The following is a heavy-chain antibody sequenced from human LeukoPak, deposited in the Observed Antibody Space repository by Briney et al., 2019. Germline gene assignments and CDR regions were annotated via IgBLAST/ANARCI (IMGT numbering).Heavy chain of an antibody. CDR1: GFTFSSYW. CDR2: INSDGSST. J-gene: IGHJ4*02. CDR3: ARSGYSYGPPGY. Sequence: QTGGSLRLSCEASGFTFSSYWMHWVRQAPGKGLVWVSRINSDGSSTSYADSVKGRFTISRDNAKNTLYLQMNSLRAEDTAVYYCARSGYSYGPPGYWGQGTLVTVSS. V-gene: IGHV3-74*01. D-gene: IGHD5-18*01.